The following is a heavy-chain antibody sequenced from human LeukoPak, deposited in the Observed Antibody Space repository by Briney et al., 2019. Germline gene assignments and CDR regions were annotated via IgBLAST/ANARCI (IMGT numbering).Heavy chain of an antibody. CDR2: ISYDGSNK. CDR1: GFTFNTYG. V-gene: IGHV3-30*18. D-gene: IGHD6-19*01. Sequence: GGSLRLSCAASGFTFNTYGMHWVRQAPGKGLEWVALISYDGSNKYYADSVKGRFTISRDNSKNTLSLQMNSLRAEDTAVYYCAKDKGADGSGWSFDPRGQGTLVTVSS. CDR3: AKDKGADGSGWSFDP. J-gene: IGHJ5*02.